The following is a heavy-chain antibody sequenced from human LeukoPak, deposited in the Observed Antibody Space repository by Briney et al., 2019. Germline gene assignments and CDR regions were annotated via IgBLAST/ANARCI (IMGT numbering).Heavy chain of an antibody. CDR2: INPSGGST. J-gene: IGHJ6*02. D-gene: IGHD6-13*01. Sequence: ASVEVSCKASGYTFTSYYMHWVRQAPGQGLEWMGIINPSGGSTSYAQKFQGRVTMTRDTSTSTVYMELSSLRSEDTAVYYCARLVAAAGRGYGMDVWGQGTTVTVSS. CDR1: GYTFTSYY. V-gene: IGHV1-46*01. CDR3: ARLVAAAGRGYGMDV.